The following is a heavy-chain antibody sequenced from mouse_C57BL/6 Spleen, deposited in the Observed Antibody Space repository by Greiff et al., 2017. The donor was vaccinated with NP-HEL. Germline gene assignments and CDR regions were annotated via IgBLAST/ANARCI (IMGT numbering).Heavy chain of an antibody. CDR1: GFSLTSYA. J-gene: IGHJ4*01. CDR2: IWTGGGT. D-gene: IGHD2-1*01. Sequence: VQLQQSGPGLVAPSQSLSITCTVSGFSLTSYAISWVRQPPGKGLEWLGVIWTGGGTNYNSALKSRLSISKDNSKSQVFLKMNSLQTDDTARYYCARRGKIYYGNYDYYAMDYWGQGTSVTVSS. V-gene: IGHV2-9-1*01. CDR3: ARRGKIYYGNYDYYAMDY.